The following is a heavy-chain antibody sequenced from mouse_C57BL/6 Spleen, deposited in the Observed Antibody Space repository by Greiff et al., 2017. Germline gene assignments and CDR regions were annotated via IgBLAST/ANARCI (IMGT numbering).Heavy chain of an antibody. V-gene: IGHV1-47*01. CDR3: ARRGYGSSYWFAY. D-gene: IGHD1-1*01. Sequence: LVESGAELVKPGASVKMSCKASGYTFTTYPIEWMKQNHGKSLEWIGNFHPYNDDTKYNEKFKGKATLTVEKSSSTVYLELSRLTSDDSAVYYCARRGYGSSYWFAYWGQGTLVTVSA. CDR2: FHPYNDDT. J-gene: IGHJ3*01. CDR1: GYTFTTYP.